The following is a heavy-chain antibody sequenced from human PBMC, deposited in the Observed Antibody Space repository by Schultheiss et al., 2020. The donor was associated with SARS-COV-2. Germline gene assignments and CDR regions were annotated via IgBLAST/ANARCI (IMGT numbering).Heavy chain of an antibody. D-gene: IGHD4-17*01. V-gene: IGHV3-30*14. CDR1: GFTFSNYA. CDR3: ARDPRLRFYGMDV. J-gene: IGHJ6*02. Sequence: GGSLRLSCAASGFTFSNYAMHWVRQAPGKGLEWVAIISHDGSNKYYVDSVKGRFTISRDNSKNTLYLQMNSLRAEDTAVYYCARDPRLRFYGMDVWGQGTTVTVSS. CDR2: ISHDGSNK.